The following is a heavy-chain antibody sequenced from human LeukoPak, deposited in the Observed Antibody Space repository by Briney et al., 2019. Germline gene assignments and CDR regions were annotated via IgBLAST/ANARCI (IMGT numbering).Heavy chain of an antibody. D-gene: IGHD4-17*01. V-gene: IGHV3-30*02. CDR2: IRSDGSNK. CDR1: GFTFSSCG. Sequence: GGSLRLSCAASGFTFSSCGMHWVRQAPGKGLEWVAFIRSDGSNKYYGDSAKGRFTISRDDSKNTLFLQMNSLRTEDTAVYYCAKVGAMTAATPAGYFDYWGQGTLVTVSS. CDR3: AKVGAMTAATPAGYFDY. J-gene: IGHJ4*02.